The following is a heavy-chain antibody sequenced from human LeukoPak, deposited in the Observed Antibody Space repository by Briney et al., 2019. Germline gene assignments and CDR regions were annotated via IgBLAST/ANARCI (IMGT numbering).Heavy chain of an antibody. V-gene: IGHV3-23*01. Sequence: GGSLRLSCAAPGFTFSSYGMSWVRQAPGKGLEWVSAISGSGGSTYYADSVKGRFTISRDNSKNTLYLQMNSLRAEDTAVYYCAKDRIVVVPAAIAPVDYWGQGTLVTVSS. J-gene: IGHJ4*02. CDR2: ISGSGGST. CDR1: GFTFSSYG. D-gene: IGHD2-2*01. CDR3: AKDRIVVVPAAIAPVDY.